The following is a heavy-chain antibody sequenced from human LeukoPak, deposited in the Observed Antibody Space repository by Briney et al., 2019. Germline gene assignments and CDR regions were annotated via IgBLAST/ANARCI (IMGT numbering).Heavy chain of an antibody. CDR2: MYYSGGT. V-gene: IGHV4-34*01. J-gene: IGHJ4*02. Sequence: TSETLSLTCAVYGGSFSGYYWSWIRQPPGKGLEWIGSMYYSGGTYYNPSLKSRVTISIDTSKNQFSLKLNSVTAADTAVYYCARLVRYCSTNSCYPFDYWGQGTLVTVSS. D-gene: IGHD2-2*01. CDR3: ARLVRYCSTNSCYPFDY. CDR1: GGSFSGYY.